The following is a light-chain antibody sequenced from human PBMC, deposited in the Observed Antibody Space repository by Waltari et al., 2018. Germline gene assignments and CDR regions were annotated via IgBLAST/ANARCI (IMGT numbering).Light chain of an antibody. CDR3: QHYVSLPVT. CDR1: QSVSRA. Sequence: IVLTQSPGTLSLPPGERATLSCRDSQSVSRALAWYQQNPGQAPRLLIYGASNRATGIPDRFSGSGSGTDFSLIISRLEPEDFAVYYCQHYVSLPVTFGQGTKVEIK. V-gene: IGKV3-20*01. CDR2: GAS. J-gene: IGKJ1*01.